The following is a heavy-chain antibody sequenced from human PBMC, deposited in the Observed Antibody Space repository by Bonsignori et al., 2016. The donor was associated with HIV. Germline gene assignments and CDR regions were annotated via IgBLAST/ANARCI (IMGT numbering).Heavy chain of an antibody. CDR2: IYPGDSDT. J-gene: IGHJ1*01. Sequence: VRQMPGKGLEWMGIIYPGDSDTRYSPSFQGQVTISADKSISTAYLQWSSLKASDTAMYYCARIGVYSSSGNRVLQHWGQGTLVTVSS. D-gene: IGHD6-13*01. V-gene: IGHV5-51*01. CDR3: ARIGVYSSSGNRVLQH.